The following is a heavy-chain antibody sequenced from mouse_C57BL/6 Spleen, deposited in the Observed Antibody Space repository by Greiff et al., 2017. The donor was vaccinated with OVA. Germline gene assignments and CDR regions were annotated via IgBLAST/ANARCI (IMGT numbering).Heavy chain of an antibody. CDR1: GYTFTDYY. CDR3: ARCDGYSYFDY. D-gene: IGHD2-3*01. V-gene: IGHV1-26*01. Sequence: VQLQQSGPELVKPGASVKISCKASGYTFTDYYMNWVKQSHGKSLEWIGDINPNNGGTSYNQKFKGKATLTVDKSSSTAYMELRSLTSEDSAVYYGARCDGYSYFDYWGQGTTLTVAS. CDR2: INPNNGGT. J-gene: IGHJ2*01.